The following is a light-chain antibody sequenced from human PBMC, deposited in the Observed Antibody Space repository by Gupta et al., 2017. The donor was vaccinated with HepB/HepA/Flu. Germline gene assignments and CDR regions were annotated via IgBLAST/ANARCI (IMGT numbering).Light chain of an antibody. Sequence: SALTQPASVSGSPGQSITISCTGTSSDVGGYNYVSWYQQHPGKAPTLMIYDVSNRPSGVANRFSGSKAGNTASLTISGLQAEDDADYYCSSYTSSSNLVFGGGTKLTVL. CDR3: SSYTSSSNLV. J-gene: IGLJ2*01. CDR2: DVS. V-gene: IGLV2-14*03. CDR1: SSDVGGYNY.